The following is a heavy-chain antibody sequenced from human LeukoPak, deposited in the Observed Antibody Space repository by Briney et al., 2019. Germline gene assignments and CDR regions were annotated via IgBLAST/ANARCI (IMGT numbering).Heavy chain of an antibody. D-gene: IGHD6-19*01. CDR3: ARGLGRGGWYTDY. V-gene: IGHV4-34*01. CDR2: INHSGST. Sequence: PSDTLSLTNAVNGGSFRCCYWHWIGPPPASALHLIGEINHSGSTNYNPSLKGRVTISVDTSKNQFSLKLSSVTAADTAVYYCARGLGRGGWYTDYWGQGTLVTVSS. CDR1: GGSFRCCY. J-gene: IGHJ4*02.